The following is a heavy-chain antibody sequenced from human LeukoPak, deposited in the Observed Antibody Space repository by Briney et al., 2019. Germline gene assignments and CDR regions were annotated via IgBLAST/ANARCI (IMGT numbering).Heavy chain of an antibody. J-gene: IGHJ3*02. CDR3: ARDVSSGWYDAFGI. D-gene: IGHD6-19*01. CDR1: GFTFSSYW. Sequence: GGSLRLSCAASGFTFSSYWMSWVRQAPGKGLEWVANIKQDGSEKYYVDSVKGRFTISRDNAKNSLYLQMNSLRAEDTAVYYCARDVSSGWYDAFGIWGQGTMVTVSS. CDR2: IKQDGSEK. V-gene: IGHV3-7*03.